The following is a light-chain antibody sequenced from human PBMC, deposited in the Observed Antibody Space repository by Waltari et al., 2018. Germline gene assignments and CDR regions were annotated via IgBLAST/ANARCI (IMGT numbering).Light chain of an antibody. V-gene: IGLV8-61*01. CDR3: VLYMGGGIM. Sequence: QTVVTQEPSLSVSPGGTVTLTCGLSSGSVSPSYYPSWYQQTPGQAPRPLIYSTNSLSSGVPDRFAGSILQNKAARTITGAQADDEGDYHCVLYMGGGIMFGGGTKLTVL. J-gene: IGLJ3*02. CDR1: SGSVSPSYY. CDR2: STN.